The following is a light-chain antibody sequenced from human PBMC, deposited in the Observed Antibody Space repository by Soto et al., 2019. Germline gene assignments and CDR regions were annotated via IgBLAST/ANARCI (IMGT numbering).Light chain of an antibody. J-gene: IGKJ5*01. CDR1: QSVFYSSNNKNY. Sequence: IVMTQSPDSPTVSLGARATINCKSSQSVFYSSNNKNYLAWYQQKPGQSPKLLIYWESTRESGVPDRSSGSGSGTDFTLTISSLQAGDVAVYYCQQYYSTPRTFGQGTRLEI. CDR2: WES. CDR3: QQYYSTPRT. V-gene: IGKV4-1*01.